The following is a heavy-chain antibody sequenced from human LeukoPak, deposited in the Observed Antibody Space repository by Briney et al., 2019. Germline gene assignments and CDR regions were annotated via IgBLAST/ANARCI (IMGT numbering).Heavy chain of an antibody. V-gene: IGHV4-39*07. CDR2: IYYSGST. Sequence: SETLSLTCTVSGGSISSSSYYWGWIRQPPGKGLEWIGSIYYSGSTYYNPSLKSRVTISVDTSKNQFSLKLSSVTAADTAVYYCARGGKFYVWGSYGTPRWFDPWGQGTLVTVSS. CDR3: ARGGKFYVWGSYGTPRWFDP. D-gene: IGHD3-16*01. J-gene: IGHJ5*02. CDR1: GGSISSSSYY.